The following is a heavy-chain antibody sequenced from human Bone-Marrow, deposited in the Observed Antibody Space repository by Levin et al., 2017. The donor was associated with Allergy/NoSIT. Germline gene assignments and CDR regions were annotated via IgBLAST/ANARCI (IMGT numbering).Heavy chain of an antibody. V-gene: IGHV3-21*01. CDR3: ARGHWFVYSNLASLHVGYYYGMDV. CDR2: ISSSSSYI. J-gene: IGHJ6*02. D-gene: IGHD6-13*01. CDR1: GFTFSSSS. Sequence: LSLTCAASGFTFSSSSMNWVRQAPGKGLEWVSSISSSSSYIYYADSVKGRFTISRDNAKNSLYLQMNSLRAEDTAVYYCARGHWFVYSNLASLHVGYYYGMDVWGQGTTVTVSS.